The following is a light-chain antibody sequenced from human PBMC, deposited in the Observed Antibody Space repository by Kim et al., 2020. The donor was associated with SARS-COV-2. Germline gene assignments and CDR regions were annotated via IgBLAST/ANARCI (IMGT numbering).Light chain of an antibody. V-gene: IGKV3-20*01. Sequence: SQGERATLSCRASQSVSSSYLAWYQQKPGQAPRSLIYGASNRATGIPDRFSGSGSGTDFTLTISRLEPEDFAVYSCQQYATSPLTFGGGTKVDIK. CDR1: QSVSSSY. CDR3: QQYATSPLT. CDR2: GAS. J-gene: IGKJ4*01.